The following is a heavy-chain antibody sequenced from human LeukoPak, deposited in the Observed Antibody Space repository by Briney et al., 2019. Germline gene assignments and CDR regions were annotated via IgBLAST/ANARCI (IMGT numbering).Heavy chain of an antibody. J-gene: IGHJ6*03. D-gene: IGHD3-9*01. V-gene: IGHV4-4*09. CDR1: GGSISSYY. CDR3: ARQLRYYDILTGGGYYYYMDV. Sequence: SETLSLTCTVSGGSISSYYWSWIRQPPGKGLEWIGYIYTSGSTNYNPSLKSRVTISVDTSKNQFSLKLSSVTAADTAVYYCARQLRYYDILTGGGYYYYMDVWGKGTTVTVSS. CDR2: IYTSGST.